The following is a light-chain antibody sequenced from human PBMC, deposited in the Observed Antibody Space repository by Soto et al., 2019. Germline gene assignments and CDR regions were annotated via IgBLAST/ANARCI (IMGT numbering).Light chain of an antibody. CDR3: QQYGSSPLT. V-gene: IGKV3-20*01. CDR1: QSVTSSY. J-gene: IGKJ4*01. Sequence: EIVLTQSPGTLSLSPGERATLSCRASQSVTSSYLAWYQQKPGLAPRLLIYGASSRATGIPDRFSGSGSGPDFTLIISRLEPEDFAVYYGQQYGSSPLTFGGGTKVEIK. CDR2: GAS.